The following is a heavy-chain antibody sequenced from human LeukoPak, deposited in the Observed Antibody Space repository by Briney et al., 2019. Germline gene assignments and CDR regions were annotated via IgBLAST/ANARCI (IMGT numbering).Heavy chain of an antibody. D-gene: IGHD5-18*01. Sequence: GGSLRLSCAASGFTFSTYWMSWVRQAPGKGLEWVANINQDGSEKFYVDSVKGRFTISRDNAKNSLYLQMNSLGAEDTALYYCARSWIQLWPLDYWGQGTLVTVSS. V-gene: IGHV3-7*03. CDR3: ARSWIQLWPLDY. CDR2: INQDGSEK. CDR1: GFTFSTYW. J-gene: IGHJ4*02.